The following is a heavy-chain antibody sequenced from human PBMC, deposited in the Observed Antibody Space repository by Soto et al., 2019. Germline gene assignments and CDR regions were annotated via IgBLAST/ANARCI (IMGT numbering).Heavy chain of an antibody. CDR3: AAVVGATPLDY. Sequence: SVKVAFNAAGVTFTSSALQWVRQARGQRLEWIGWIVVGSGNTNYAQKFQERVTITRDMSTSTAYMELSSLRSEDTAVYSCAAVVGATPLDYWGQGTLVTVSS. V-gene: IGHV1-58*01. CDR2: IVVGSGNT. D-gene: IGHD1-26*01. J-gene: IGHJ4*02. CDR1: GVTFTSSA.